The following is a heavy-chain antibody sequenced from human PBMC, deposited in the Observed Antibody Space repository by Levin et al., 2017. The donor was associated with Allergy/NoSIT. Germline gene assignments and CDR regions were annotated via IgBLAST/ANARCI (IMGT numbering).Heavy chain of an antibody. CDR2: INPSGGST. CDR3: AREVDDTAMVNWFDP. J-gene: IGHJ5*02. D-gene: IGHD5-18*01. CDR1: GYTFTSYY. V-gene: IGHV1-46*01. Sequence: ASVKVSCKASGYTFTSYYMHWVRQAPGQGLEWMGIINPSGGSTSYAQKFQGRVTMTRDTSTSTVYMELSSLRSEDTAVYYCAREVDDTAMVNWFDPWGQGTLVTVSS.